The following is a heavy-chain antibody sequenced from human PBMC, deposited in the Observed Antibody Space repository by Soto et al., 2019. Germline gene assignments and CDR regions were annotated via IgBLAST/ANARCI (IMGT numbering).Heavy chain of an antibody. CDR1: GGSISTYY. J-gene: IGHJ6*03. V-gene: IGHV4-59*08. CDR2: IYYSGST. Sequence: SETLSRTYSISGGSISTYYWSWIRQPPGEGLEWIGYIYYSGSTNYNPSLKSRVTISVDTSKNQFSLKLSSVTAADTAVYYCATRAADYDFWSGYYSYYYYMDVWGKGTTVT. CDR3: ATRAADYDFWSGYYSYYYYMDV. D-gene: IGHD3-3*01.